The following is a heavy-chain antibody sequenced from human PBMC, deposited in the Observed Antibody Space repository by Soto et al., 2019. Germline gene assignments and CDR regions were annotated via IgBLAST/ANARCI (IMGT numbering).Heavy chain of an antibody. J-gene: IGHJ5*01. Sequence: EASVKVSCKASGYTFTGYYMQWVRQAPGQGLEWMGWINPNNGDTKYAQRFQGRVTVTRDTSSNTIYMELRRLTSDDTAVYYCEREEKNGFDSWGQGTLVTVSS. V-gene: IGHV1-2*02. CDR3: EREEKNGFDS. CDR1: GYTFTGYY. CDR2: INPNNGDT.